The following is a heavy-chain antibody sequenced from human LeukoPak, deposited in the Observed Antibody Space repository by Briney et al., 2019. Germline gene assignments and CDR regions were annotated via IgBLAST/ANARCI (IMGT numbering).Heavy chain of an antibody. Sequence: ASVKVSCKASGYTFTSYGISWVRQAPGQGLEWMGWISAYNGNTNYAQKLQGRVTMTTDTSTSTAYMELRSLRSDDTAVYYCARGGYYYDSSGHYSPTGPWGQGTLVTVSS. V-gene: IGHV1-18*01. J-gene: IGHJ4*02. CDR2: ISAYNGNT. CDR1: GYTFTSYG. D-gene: IGHD3-22*01. CDR3: ARGGYYYDSSGHYSPTGP.